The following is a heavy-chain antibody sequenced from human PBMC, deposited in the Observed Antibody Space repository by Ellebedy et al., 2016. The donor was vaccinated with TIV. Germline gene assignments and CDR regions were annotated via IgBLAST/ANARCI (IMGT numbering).Heavy chain of an antibody. CDR1: GASMSYNY. CDR2: IYDIGTT. Sequence: MPSETLSLTCDVSGASMSYNYWSWVRQPPGKGLEWIGYIYDIGTTNYNPSLKSRVAISIDTSKTQFSLKLKSVTAADTAVYFCARSPRYYNFWSGYREHFDSWGPGILVTVSS. D-gene: IGHD3-3*01. CDR3: ARSPRYYNFWSGYREHFDS. J-gene: IGHJ4*02. V-gene: IGHV4-4*08.